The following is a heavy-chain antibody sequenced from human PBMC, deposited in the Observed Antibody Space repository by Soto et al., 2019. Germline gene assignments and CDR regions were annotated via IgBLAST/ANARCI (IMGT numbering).Heavy chain of an antibody. Sequence: QVQLVQSGAEVKKPGSSVKVSCKASGGTFSSYAISWVRQAPGQGLEWMGGIIPIFGTANYAQKFRGRVTITADESTSTAYMELSSLRSEDTAVYYCARAYPQYSSGFPLPYYFDYWGQGTLVTVSS. V-gene: IGHV1-69*01. CDR2: IIPIFGTA. CDR3: ARAYPQYSSGFPLPYYFDY. J-gene: IGHJ4*02. D-gene: IGHD6-19*01. CDR1: GGTFSSYA.